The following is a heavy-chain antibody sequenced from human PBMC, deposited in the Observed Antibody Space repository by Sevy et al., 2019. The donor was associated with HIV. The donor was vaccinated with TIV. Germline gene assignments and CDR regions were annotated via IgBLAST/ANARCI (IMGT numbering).Heavy chain of an antibody. CDR2: VRFDGSDK. CDR3: AKGSETPDY. V-gene: IGHV3-30*02. CDR1: GFTFRNYG. J-gene: IGHJ4*02. Sequence: QLGGSLRLSCAASGFTFRNYGMHWVRQAPGKGLEWVAFVRFDGSDKYYMDSVRGRFTISRDDSKNTLYLQMNSLKTEDTAVYYCAKGSETPDYWGQGTLVTVSS.